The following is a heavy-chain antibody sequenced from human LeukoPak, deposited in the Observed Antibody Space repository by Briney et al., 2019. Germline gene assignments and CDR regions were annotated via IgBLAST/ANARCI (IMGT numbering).Heavy chain of an antibody. J-gene: IGHJ5*02. CDR1: GGSISSGDYY. D-gene: IGHD4-17*01. V-gene: IGHV4-31*03. CDR3: ARAYGDFPLNNWFDP. CDR2: IHYSGST. Sequence: KSSETLSLTCTVSGGSISSGDYYWSWIRQHPGKGLEWIGYIHYSGSTCYNPSLKSRVIISADTSKNQFSLKLSSVTAADTAVYYCARAYGDFPLNNWFDPWGQGTLVTVSS.